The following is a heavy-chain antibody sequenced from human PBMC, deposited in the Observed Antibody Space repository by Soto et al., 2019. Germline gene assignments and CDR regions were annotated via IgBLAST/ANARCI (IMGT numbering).Heavy chain of an antibody. CDR3: ARDGAYDSSGYYPTDYYGMDV. V-gene: IGHV4-61*01. CDR2: IHYSGST. CDR1: GGSVNIGTYY. Sequence: SETLSLTCTVPGGSVNIGTYYWSWIRQPPGKGLEWIGFIHYSGSTNYNPSLKGRVTISVDKSKNQFSLKLSSVTAADTAVYYCARDGAYDSSGYYPTDYYGMDVWGQGTTVTVSS. J-gene: IGHJ6*02. D-gene: IGHD3-22*01.